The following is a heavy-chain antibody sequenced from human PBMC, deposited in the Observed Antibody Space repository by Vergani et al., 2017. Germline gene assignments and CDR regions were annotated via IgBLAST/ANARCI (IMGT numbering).Heavy chain of an antibody. D-gene: IGHD6-13*01. V-gene: IGHV3-23*01. CDR2: ISGSGGST. Sequence: EVQLLESGGGLVQPGGSLRLSCAASGFTFSSYAMSWVRQAPGKGLEWVSAISGSGGSTYYADSVKGRFTISRDNSKNTLYLQMNSLRAEDTAVYYCARERSSSWYPYYYYGMDVWGQGTTVTVSS. CDR3: ARERSSSWYPYYYYGMDV. CDR1: GFTFSSYA. J-gene: IGHJ6*02.